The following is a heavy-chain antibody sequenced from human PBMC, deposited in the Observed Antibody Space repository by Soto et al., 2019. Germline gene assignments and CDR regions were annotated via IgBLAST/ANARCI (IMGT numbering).Heavy chain of an antibody. CDR1: GGTFSSYA. Sequence: GASVKVSCKASGGTFSSYAISWVRQAPGQGLEWMGGIIPIFGTANYAQKFQGRVTITADESTSTAYMELSSLRSEDTAVYYCARLEYSNSAYYYYGMDAWGQGTTVTVSS. J-gene: IGHJ6*02. D-gene: IGHD6-6*01. CDR3: ARLEYSNSAYYYYGMDA. CDR2: IIPIFGTA. V-gene: IGHV1-69*13.